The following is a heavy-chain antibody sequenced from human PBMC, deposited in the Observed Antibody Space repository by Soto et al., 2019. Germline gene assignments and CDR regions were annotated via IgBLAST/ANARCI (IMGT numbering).Heavy chain of an antibody. J-gene: IGHJ4*02. CDR3: ARRFSSSSFYFDY. Sequence: PGGSLRLSCADSGFPFSSYAMSWVRHAPDKGLEWVSAIDFTGAGTYYADSVKGRFTISRDNSKNTLYLQMSSLRAEDTAVYFCARRFSSSSFYFDYWGQGTLVTVSS. V-gene: IGHV3-23*01. CDR2: IDFTGAGT. CDR1: GFPFSSYA. D-gene: IGHD6-6*01.